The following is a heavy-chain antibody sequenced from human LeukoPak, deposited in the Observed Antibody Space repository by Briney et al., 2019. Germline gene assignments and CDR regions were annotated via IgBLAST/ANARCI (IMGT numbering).Heavy chain of an antibody. Sequence: GRSLRLSCAASGFTFSSYAMHWVRQAPGKGLEWVAVISYDGSNKYYADSVKGRFTISRVNSKNTLYLQMNSLRAEDTAVYYCARGSVTTFYYYGMDLWGKGTTVTVSS. CDR3: ARGSVTTFYYYGMDL. D-gene: IGHD4-11*01. CDR1: GFTFSSYA. J-gene: IGHJ6*04. V-gene: IGHV3-30*04. CDR2: ISYDGSNK.